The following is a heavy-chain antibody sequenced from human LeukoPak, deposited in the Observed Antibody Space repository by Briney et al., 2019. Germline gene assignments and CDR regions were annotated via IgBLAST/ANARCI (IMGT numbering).Heavy chain of an antibody. J-gene: IGHJ6*03. D-gene: IGHD3-22*01. CDR2: IYYSGST. CDR3: ARPLYDTRADYMDV. CDR1: GGSISSYY. Sequence: SETLSLTCTVSGGSISSYYWSWIRQLPGKGLEWIGYIYYSGSTNYNPSLKSRVTISVDTSKNQFSLKLSSVTAADTAIYYCARPLYDTRADYMDVWGKGTTVIVSS. V-gene: IGHV4-59*08.